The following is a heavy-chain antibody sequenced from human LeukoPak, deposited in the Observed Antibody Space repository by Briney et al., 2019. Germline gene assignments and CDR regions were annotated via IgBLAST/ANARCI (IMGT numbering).Heavy chain of an antibody. CDR1: GFTFRSYS. Sequence: GSLRLSCAASGFTFRSYSMSWVRQAPGKGLEWVSAITVSAGSNTYYADSVKGRFTISRDNSKNTLYLEMNSLRLEDTAVYYCAKDYDFWSGFFDYWGQGTLVTVSS. V-gene: IGHV3-23*01. CDR2: ITVSAGSNT. CDR3: AKDYDFWSGFFDY. D-gene: IGHD3-3*01. J-gene: IGHJ4*02.